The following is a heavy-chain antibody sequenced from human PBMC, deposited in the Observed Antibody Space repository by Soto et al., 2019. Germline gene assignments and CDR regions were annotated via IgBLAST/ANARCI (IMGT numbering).Heavy chain of an antibody. CDR1: GGSISSSSYY. Sequence: QLQLQESGPGLVKPSETLSLTCTVSGGSISSSSYYWGWIRQPPGKGLEWNGSIYYSGSTYYNPSLKRRVTISVDTSKHQFSLTLSSVTAADTAVYYCAGLSVMRATIRGGFIDYWGQGTLVTVSS. CDR3: AGLSVMRATIRGGFIDY. J-gene: IGHJ4*02. CDR2: IYYSGST. V-gene: IGHV4-39*01. D-gene: IGHD5-12*01.